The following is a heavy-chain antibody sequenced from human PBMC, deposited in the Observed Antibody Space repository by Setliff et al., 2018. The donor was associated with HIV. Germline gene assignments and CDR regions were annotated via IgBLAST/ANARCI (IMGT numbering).Heavy chain of an antibody. CDR1: GGSISSSRYY. V-gene: IGHV4-39*01. CDR3: ARSISLLRGPLGDVFDI. D-gene: IGHD3-10*01. Sequence: SETLSLTCTVSGGSISSSRYYWGWIRQPPGKGLEWIASIYFSGNTRYNPSLKSRVTISVDTSKNQFSLKLRSVTAADTAVYYCARSISLLRGPLGDVFDIWGQGTMVTVSS. CDR2: IYFSGNT. J-gene: IGHJ3*02.